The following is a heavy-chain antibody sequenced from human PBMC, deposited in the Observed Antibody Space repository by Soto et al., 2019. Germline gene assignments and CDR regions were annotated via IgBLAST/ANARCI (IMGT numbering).Heavy chain of an antibody. D-gene: IGHD3-10*01. Sequence: ASVKVSCKASGYTFTGYYMHWVRQAPGQGLEWMGWINPNSGGTNYAQKFQGWVTMTRDTSISTAYMELSRLRSDDTAVYYCARDHLSPALTMVRGVRYYGMDVWGQGTTVTVSS. CDR3: ARDHLSPALTMVRGVRYYGMDV. V-gene: IGHV1-2*04. CDR1: GYTFTGYY. CDR2: INPNSGGT. J-gene: IGHJ6*02.